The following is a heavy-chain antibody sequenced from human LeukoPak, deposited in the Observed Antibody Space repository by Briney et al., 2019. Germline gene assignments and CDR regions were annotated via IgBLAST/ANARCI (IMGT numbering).Heavy chain of an antibody. V-gene: IGHV3-23*01. CDR3: AKDPPPFLTTVTRRALDAFDI. J-gene: IGHJ3*02. D-gene: IGHD4-11*01. Sequence: PGGSLRLSCAASGFTFSSYAMSWVRQAPGKGLEWVSAISGSGGSTYYADSVKGRFTISRDNSKNTLYLQMNSLRAEDTAVYYCAKDPPPFLTTVTRRALDAFDIWGQGTMVTVSS. CDR1: GFTFSSYA. CDR2: ISGSGGST.